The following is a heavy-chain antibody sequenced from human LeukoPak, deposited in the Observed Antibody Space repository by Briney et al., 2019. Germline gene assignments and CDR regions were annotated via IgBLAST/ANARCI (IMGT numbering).Heavy chain of an antibody. CDR1: GFTFSSYG. CDR2: ISYDGDNK. V-gene: IGHV3-30*03. CDR3: AREYYYGSGSYYNGY. D-gene: IGHD3-10*01. J-gene: IGHJ4*02. Sequence: GGSLRLSCAASGFTFSSYGMHWVRQAPGMGLEWVAVISYDGDNKYYADSVKGRFTISRDNSKNTLYLQMNSLRAEDTAVYYCAREYYYGSGSYYNGYWGQGTLVTVSS.